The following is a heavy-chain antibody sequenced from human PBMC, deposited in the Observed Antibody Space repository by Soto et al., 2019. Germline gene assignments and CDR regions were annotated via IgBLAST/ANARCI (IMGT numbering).Heavy chain of an antibody. CDR3: AKALTDSSSRPDLDY. CDR1: GFTFSSYA. D-gene: IGHD6-6*01. Sequence: EVQLLESGGGLVQPGGSLRLSCAASGFTFSSYAMSWVRQAPGKGLEWVSAISGSGGSTYYADSVKGRFTISRDNSKNTLYLQMNSLRAEDTAVYYCAKALTDSSSRPDLDYWGQGTLVTVCS. V-gene: IGHV3-23*01. J-gene: IGHJ4*02. CDR2: ISGSGGST.